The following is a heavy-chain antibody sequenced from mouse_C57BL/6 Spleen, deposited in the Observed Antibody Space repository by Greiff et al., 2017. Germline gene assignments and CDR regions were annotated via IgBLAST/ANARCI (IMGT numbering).Heavy chain of an antibody. J-gene: IGHJ3*01. CDR1: GYTFTDYY. CDR3: AISGPVWFAY. V-gene: IGHV1-26*01. Sequence: VQLQQSGPELVKPGASVKISCKASGYTFTDYYMNWVKQSHGKSLEWIGDINPNNGGTSYNQKFKGKATLTVDKSSSTAYMELRSLTSEYSAVYYCAISGPVWFAYWGQGTLVTVSA. CDR2: INPNNGGT. D-gene: IGHD3-1*01.